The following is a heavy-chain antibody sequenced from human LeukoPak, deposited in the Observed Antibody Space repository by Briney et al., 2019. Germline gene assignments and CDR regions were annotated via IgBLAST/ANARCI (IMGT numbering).Heavy chain of an antibody. Sequence: GSLRLSCAASGFTFSSYWMSWVRQAPGKGLEWVANIKQDGSEKYYVDSVKGRFTTSRDNAKNSLYLQMNSLRAEDTAVYYCASGRSGWYDTFDYWGQGTLVTVSS. J-gene: IGHJ4*02. V-gene: IGHV3-7*01. CDR2: IKQDGSEK. D-gene: IGHD6-19*01. CDR3: ASGRSGWYDTFDY. CDR1: GFTFSSYW.